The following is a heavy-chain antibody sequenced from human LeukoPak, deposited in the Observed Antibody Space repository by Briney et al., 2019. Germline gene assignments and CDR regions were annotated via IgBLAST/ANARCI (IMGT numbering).Heavy chain of an antibody. J-gene: IGHJ4*02. CDR2: IKQDGSEK. CDR3: ARDRTLWPRSYYFDY. CDR1: GFTFSSYW. D-gene: IGHD5-12*01. Sequence: QSGGSLRLSCAASGFTFSSYWMSWVRKAPGKGLKWVANIKQDGSEKYYVDSVKGRFTISRDNAKNSLYLQMNSLRAEDTAVYYCARDRTLWPRSYYFDYWGQGTLVTVSS. V-gene: IGHV3-7*01.